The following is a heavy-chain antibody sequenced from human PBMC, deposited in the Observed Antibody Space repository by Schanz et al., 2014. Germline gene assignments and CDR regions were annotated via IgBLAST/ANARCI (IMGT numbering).Heavy chain of an antibody. V-gene: IGHV3-30*03. J-gene: IGHJ4*02. CDR1: GITLSGYG. D-gene: IGHD6-19*01. Sequence: QVQLVESGGGVVQPGRSLRLSCAASGITLSGYGLHWVRQAPGKGLEWVGFISFDGRNTGYAHSVKGRFTISRDNSKNTVNLQMNSLRTDDTAMYYCARDPNTSAWLPYFDAWGQGTLVTVSS. CDR3: ARDPNTSAWLPYFDA. CDR2: ISFDGRNT.